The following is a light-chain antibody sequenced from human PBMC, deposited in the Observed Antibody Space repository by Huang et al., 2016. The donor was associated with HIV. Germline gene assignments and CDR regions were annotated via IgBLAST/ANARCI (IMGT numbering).Light chain of an antibody. CDR2: ATS. V-gene: IGKV1-NL1*01. CDR1: QGIGNS. CDR3: QQYHSLPWT. Sequence: DIQMTQSPSSLSASVGDRVTITCRASQGIGNSLAWYQQKPEKAPGLLLYATSTLESGVPSRFSGSGSGTHYTLTINTLQPEDIASYYCQQYHSLPWTFGQGTKVEI. J-gene: IGKJ1*01.